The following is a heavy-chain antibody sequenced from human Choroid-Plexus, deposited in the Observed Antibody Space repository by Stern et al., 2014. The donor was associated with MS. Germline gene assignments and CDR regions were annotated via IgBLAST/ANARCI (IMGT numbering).Heavy chain of an antibody. CDR1: GFTFGNYW. J-gene: IGHJ6*02. CDR3: ARVYNTIYGIVTQRGSGMDV. Sequence: EVQLEESGGGLAQPGGSLTISCTAAGFTFGNYWMTWVRQAPGKGLEGVANIKEDGTEKNYVDSVKGRFTISRDNARNSLYLQMNSLRVEDTARYYCARVYNTIYGIVTQRGSGMDVWGQGTTVIVSS. D-gene: IGHD3-3*01. CDR2: IKEDGTEK. V-gene: IGHV3-7*01.